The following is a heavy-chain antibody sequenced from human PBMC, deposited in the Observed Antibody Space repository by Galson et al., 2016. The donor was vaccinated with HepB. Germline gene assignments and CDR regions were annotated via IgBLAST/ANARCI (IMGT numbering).Heavy chain of an antibody. V-gene: IGHV1-8*01. Sequence: SVKVSCKASGYSFLSYDVTWVRQATGQGLERMGWMNPNSGSTDYGQKFQGRATMTANTSTQTVYMELNSLTIEDTGVYYCAKGSTGTLWNNWFDPWGQGTLVTVSS. CDR2: MNPNSGST. D-gene: IGHD1-7*01. CDR1: GYSFLSYD. J-gene: IGHJ5*02. CDR3: AKGSTGTLWNNWFDP.